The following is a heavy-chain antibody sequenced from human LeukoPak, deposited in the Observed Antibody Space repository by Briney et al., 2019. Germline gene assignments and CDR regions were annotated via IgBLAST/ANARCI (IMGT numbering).Heavy chain of an antibody. Sequence: SQTLSLTCAVSGGSISSGGYSWSWIRQPPGKGLEWIRYIYHSGSTYYNPSLKSRVTISVDRSKNQISLKLSSVTAADTAVYYCARGLNFGNSSSEEYYYYYYGMDVWGQGTTVTVSS. J-gene: IGHJ6*02. D-gene: IGHD6-6*01. V-gene: IGHV4-30-2*01. CDR1: GGSISSGGYS. CDR3: ARGLNFGNSSSEEYYYYYYGMDV. CDR2: IYHSGST.